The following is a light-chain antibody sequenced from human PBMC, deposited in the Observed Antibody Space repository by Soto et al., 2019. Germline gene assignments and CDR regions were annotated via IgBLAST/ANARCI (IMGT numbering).Light chain of an antibody. V-gene: IGLV2-23*02. CDR3: CSYAGSSTYV. J-gene: IGLJ1*01. Sequence: QSALTQPASVSGSPGQSITISCTGTNSDVGTYNLVSWYQQHPGKAPKLMIYEVSKPPSGVSNRFSGSKSGNTASLTISGLQAEDEADYYCCSYAGSSTYVFGTGTKLTVL. CDR2: EVS. CDR1: NSDVGTYNL.